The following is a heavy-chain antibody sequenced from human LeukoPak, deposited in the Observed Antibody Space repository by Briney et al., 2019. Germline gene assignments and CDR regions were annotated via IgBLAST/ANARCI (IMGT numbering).Heavy chain of an antibody. J-gene: IGHJ4*02. CDR2: ISGSGGST. CDR1: GFTFSIYA. Sequence: PGGSLRLSCAASGFTFSIYAMTWVRQAPGKGLEWVSAISGSGGSTYYADSVKGRFTISRDNSKNTLYLQMNSLRAEDTAVYYCAKARITMILTPEYYWGQGTLVTVSS. V-gene: IGHV3-23*01. CDR3: AKARITMILTPEYY. D-gene: IGHD3-22*01.